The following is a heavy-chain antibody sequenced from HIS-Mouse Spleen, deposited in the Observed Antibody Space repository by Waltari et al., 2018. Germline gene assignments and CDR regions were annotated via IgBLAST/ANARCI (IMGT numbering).Heavy chain of an antibody. CDR2: IYYSGST. D-gene: IGHD3-10*01. CDR1: GGSISSSSYY. Sequence: QLQLQESGPGLVKPSETLSLTCTVSGGSISSSSYYWGWIRQPPGKGLEWIGSIYYSGSTYYNPSLKSRVTISVDTSKNQFSLKLSSVTAADTAVYYCARRYYGSGSYYYWGQGTLVTVSS. V-gene: IGHV4-39*01. CDR3: ARRYYGSGSYYY. J-gene: IGHJ4*02.